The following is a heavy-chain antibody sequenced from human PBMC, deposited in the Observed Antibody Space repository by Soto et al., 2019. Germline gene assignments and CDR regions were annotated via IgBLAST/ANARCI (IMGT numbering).Heavy chain of an antibody. CDR3: ARVGSSGWPPDY. V-gene: IGHV4-59*01. CDR2: IFYSGVT. J-gene: IGHJ4*02. D-gene: IGHD6-19*01. Sequence: SETLSLTCTVSGGSISGYYWTWIRQPPGKGPEWIGYIFYSGVTNYNPSLKSRVTLSVDTSKNQFSLKLRSVTAADTAVYYCARVGSSGWPPDYWGRGTLVTVSS. CDR1: GGSISGYY.